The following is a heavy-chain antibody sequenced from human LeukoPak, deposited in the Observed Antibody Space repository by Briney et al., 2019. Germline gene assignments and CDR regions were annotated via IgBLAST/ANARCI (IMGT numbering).Heavy chain of an antibody. D-gene: IGHD3-16*01. CDR2: ISGSGGST. J-gene: IGHJ3*02. Sequence: GGSLRLSCAASGFTFSSYAMSWVRQAPGKGLEWVSAISGSGGSTYYADCVKGRFTISRDNSKNTLYLKMNSLRAEDTAVYYCAKRAPIMITLRPPDAFDIWGQGTMVTVSS. V-gene: IGHV3-23*01. CDR3: AKRAPIMITLRPPDAFDI. CDR1: GFTFSSYA.